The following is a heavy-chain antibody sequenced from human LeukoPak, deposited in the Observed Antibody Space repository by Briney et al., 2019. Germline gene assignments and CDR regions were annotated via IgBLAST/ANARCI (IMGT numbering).Heavy chain of an antibody. Sequence: GGSLRLSCAASGFTFSSYAMSWVRQAPGKGRMGFSAFSGSGGNTEYADSVKGRLTIARYNSKNTLYLKMNSLRAEDTAVYYCAKQRNGDYSTDYYYYYMDVWGKGTTVTVSS. D-gene: IGHD4-17*01. J-gene: IGHJ6*03. V-gene: IGHV3-23*01. CDR1: GFTFSSYA. CDR2: FSGSGGNT. CDR3: AKQRNGDYSTDYYYYYMDV.